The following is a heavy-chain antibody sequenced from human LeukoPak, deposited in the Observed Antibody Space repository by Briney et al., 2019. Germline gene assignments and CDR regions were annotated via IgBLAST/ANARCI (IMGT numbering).Heavy chain of an antibody. CDR1: GGSISSGGYY. CDR2: IYHSGST. D-gene: IGHD3-10*01. Sequence: SETLSLTCTVSGGSISSGGYYWSWIRQPPGKGLEWIGYIYHSGSTYYNPSLKSRVTISVDRSKNQFSLKLSSVTAADTAVYYCARLWFGESKYIKYYYYGMDVWGQGTPVTVSS. CDR3: ARLWFGESKYIKYYYYGMDV. V-gene: IGHV4-30-2*01. J-gene: IGHJ6*02.